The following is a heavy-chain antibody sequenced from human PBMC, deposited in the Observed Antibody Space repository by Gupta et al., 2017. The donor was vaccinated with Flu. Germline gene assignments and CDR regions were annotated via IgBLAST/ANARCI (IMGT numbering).Heavy chain of an antibody. J-gene: IGHJ6*02. D-gene: IGHD3-3*01. CDR2: INPSGGST. V-gene: IGHV1-46*01. CDR1: GYTFTSYY. Sequence: QVQLVQSGAEVKKPGASVKVSCKASGYTFTSYYMHWVRQAPGQGLEWMGIINPSGGSTSYAQKFQGRVTMTRDTSTSTVYMELSSLRSEDTAVYYCARDRGVLRFLEWFSSGYYGMDVWGQGTTVTVSS. CDR3: ARDRGVLRFLEWFSSGYYGMDV.